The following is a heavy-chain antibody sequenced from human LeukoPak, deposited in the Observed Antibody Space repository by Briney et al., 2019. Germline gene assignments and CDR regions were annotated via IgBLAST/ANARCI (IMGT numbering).Heavy chain of an antibody. V-gene: IGHV3-72*01. Sequence: SLRLSCAASGFTFSDHYMDWVRQAPGKGLEWVGRARNKANSYTTEYAASVKGRFTISRDDSKNSLYLQMNSLKTEDTAVYYCARGWYSGSPRAFDVWGQGTMVTVSS. D-gene: IGHD1-26*01. CDR1: GFTFSDHY. J-gene: IGHJ3*01. CDR3: ARGWYSGSPRAFDV. CDR2: ARNKANSYTT.